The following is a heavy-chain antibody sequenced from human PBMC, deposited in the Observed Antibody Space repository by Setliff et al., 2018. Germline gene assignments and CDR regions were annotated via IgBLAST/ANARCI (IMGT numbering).Heavy chain of an antibody. V-gene: IGHV3-33*08. CDR3: ARDRGGTNPWFDP. CDR1: GFTFSTYR. D-gene: IGHD3-10*01. CDR2: IWDDGVKK. Sequence: GGSLRLSCAASGFTFSTYRMHWVRQAPGKGLEWVAVIWDDGVKKYHADSVKGRFTISRDISKSTLYLQMNSLRAEDTAVYYCARDRGGTNPWFDPWGQGTLVTV. J-gene: IGHJ5*02.